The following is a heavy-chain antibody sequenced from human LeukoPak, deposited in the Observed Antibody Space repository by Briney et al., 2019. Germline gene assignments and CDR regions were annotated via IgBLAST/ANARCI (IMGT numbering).Heavy chain of an antibody. J-gene: IGHJ6*02. V-gene: IGHV4-59*11. CDR3: ARAPLSPDCSGGSCYYYYYGMDV. CDR2: IYYSGST. D-gene: IGHD2-15*01. Sequence: PSETLSLTCTVSGGSISSHYWSWIRQPPGKGLEWIGYIYYSGSTNYNPSLKSRVTISVDTSKNQFSLKLSSVTAADTAVYYCARAPLSPDCSGGSCYYYYYGMDVWGQGTTVTVSS. CDR1: GGSISSHY.